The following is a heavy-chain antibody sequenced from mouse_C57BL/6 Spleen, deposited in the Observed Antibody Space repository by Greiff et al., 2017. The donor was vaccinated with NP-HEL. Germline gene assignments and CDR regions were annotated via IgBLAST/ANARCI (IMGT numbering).Heavy chain of an antibody. CDR3: ARHQAPYAMDY. CDR1: GYAFSSYW. Sequence: VQLQQSGAELVKPGASVKISCKASGYAFSSYWMNWVKQRPGKGLEWIGQIYPGDGDTNYNGKFKGKATLTADKSSSTAYMQLSSLTSEDSAVYFCARHQAPYAMDYWGKGTSVTVSS. CDR2: IYPGDGDT. V-gene: IGHV1-80*01. D-gene: IGHD3-2*02. J-gene: IGHJ4*01.